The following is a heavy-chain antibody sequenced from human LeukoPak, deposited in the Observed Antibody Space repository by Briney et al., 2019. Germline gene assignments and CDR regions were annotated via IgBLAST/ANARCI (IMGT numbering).Heavy chain of an antibody. J-gene: IGHJ2*01. CDR1: GGSFSGYY. D-gene: IGHD2-15*01. V-gene: IGHV4-34*01. CDR2: INHTGST. CDR3: ARPPRRAAHGYFDL. Sequence: PSETLSLTCAVYGGSFSGYYWSWIRQPPGKGLEWIGEINHTGSTDYNPSLKSRVTISVDTSKNQFSLKLNSVTAADTAVYYCARPPRRAAHGYFDLWGRGTLVTVSS.